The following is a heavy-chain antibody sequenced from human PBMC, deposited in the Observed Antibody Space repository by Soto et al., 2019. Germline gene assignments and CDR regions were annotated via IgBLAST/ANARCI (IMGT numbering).Heavy chain of an antibody. CDR1: GFTFSSYA. Sequence: GGSLRLSCAASGFTFSSYAMHWVRQAPGKGLEWVAVISYDGSNKYYADSVKGRFTISRDNSKNTLYLQMNSLRAEDTAVYYCARDYDFWSGYSATLDYWGQGTLVTVSS. V-gene: IGHV3-30-3*01. CDR3: ARDYDFWSGYSATLDY. D-gene: IGHD3-3*01. CDR2: ISYDGSNK. J-gene: IGHJ4*02.